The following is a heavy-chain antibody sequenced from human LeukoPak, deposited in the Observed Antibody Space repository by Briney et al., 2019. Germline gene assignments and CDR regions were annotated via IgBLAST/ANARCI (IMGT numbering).Heavy chain of an antibody. D-gene: IGHD2-2*01. V-gene: IGHV3-23*01. CDR1: GFTFSSYA. CDR2: INGGGGRT. J-gene: IGHJ4*02. Sequence: GGSLRLSCAASGFTFSSYAMTWVRQAPGKGLEWVSSINGGGGRTYYPDSVRGRFTISRDNSKNTLYLQMNSLRAEDTAVYYCARDVCSSTSCWHDYWGQGTLVTVSS. CDR3: ARDVCSSTSCWHDY.